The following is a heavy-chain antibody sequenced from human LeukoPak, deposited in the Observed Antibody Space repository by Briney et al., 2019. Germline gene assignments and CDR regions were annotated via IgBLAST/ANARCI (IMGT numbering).Heavy chain of an antibody. CDR2: ITSSSSYI. CDR3: ARDPYSGSYSAYYYYYMDV. V-gene: IGHV3-21*01. CDR1: GFTFSSYN. Sequence: GGSLRLSCAASGFTFSSYNMNWVRHAPGKGLEWVSSITSSSSYIYYADSVKGRFTISRDNAKNSLYLQMNSLGAEDTAVYYCARDPYSGSYSAYYYYYMDVWGKGTTVTVSS. D-gene: IGHD1-26*01. J-gene: IGHJ6*03.